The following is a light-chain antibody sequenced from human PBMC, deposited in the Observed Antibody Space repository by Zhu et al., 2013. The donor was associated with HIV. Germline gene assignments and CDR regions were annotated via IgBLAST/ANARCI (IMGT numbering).Light chain of an antibody. CDR1: SSDVGSYDY. Sequence: QSALIQPPSVSGSPGQSVTISCTGTSSDVGSYDYVSWYQQHPGTVPKPMIYNVNTQPSGVPDRFSGSKSGNTASLTISGLQDDDEAEYYCNSHRSGTTLVLFGGGTKVTVL. CDR2: NVN. V-gene: IGLV2-18*02. CDR3: NSHRSGTTLVL. J-gene: IGLJ2*01.